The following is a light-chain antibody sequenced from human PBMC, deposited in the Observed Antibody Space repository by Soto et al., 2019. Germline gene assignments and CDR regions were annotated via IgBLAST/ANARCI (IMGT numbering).Light chain of an antibody. Sequence: HPASVSWSAGQSISISCTGTTSDIGSHDYVSWYQHHPGKASKLIIYEVTNRPSGVSDRFSVSKSGSTASLTISGLQAEDQADYHRTSYTSNTALVFGTGTKVTGL. V-gene: IGLV2-14*01. CDR3: TSYTSNTALV. J-gene: IGLJ1*01. CDR1: TSDIGSHDY. CDR2: EVT.